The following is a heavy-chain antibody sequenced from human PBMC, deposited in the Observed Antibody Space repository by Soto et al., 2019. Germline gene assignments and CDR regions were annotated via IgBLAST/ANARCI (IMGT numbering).Heavy chain of an antibody. J-gene: IGHJ6*02. CDR1: GYPFTTYG. CDR3: ARENWNYDYYYGMDV. Sequence: QATLVQSGSEVREPGASVKVSCKASGYPFTTYGITWVRQAPGQGLEWLGWISAYTDNTNYAQNLQGRVTMTTDTSTSTAYMELRSLRSDDTAVYYCARENWNYDYYYGMDVWGQGTTVTVSS. D-gene: IGHD1-1*01. CDR2: ISAYTDNT. V-gene: IGHV1-18*04.